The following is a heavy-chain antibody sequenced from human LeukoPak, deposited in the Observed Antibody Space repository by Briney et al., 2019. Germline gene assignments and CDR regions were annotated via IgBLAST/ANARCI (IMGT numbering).Heavy chain of an antibody. CDR3: AKSIVTMIVVPPVGY. CDR1: GFTFSSYA. V-gene: IGHV3-23*01. Sequence: GGSLRLSCAASGFTFSSYAMSWVRQAPGKVLEWVSAISGSGGSTYYADSVKGRFTISRDNSKNTLYLQMNSLRAEDTAVYYCAKSIVTMIVVPPVGYWGQGTLVTVSS. J-gene: IGHJ4*02. CDR2: ISGSGGST. D-gene: IGHD3-22*01.